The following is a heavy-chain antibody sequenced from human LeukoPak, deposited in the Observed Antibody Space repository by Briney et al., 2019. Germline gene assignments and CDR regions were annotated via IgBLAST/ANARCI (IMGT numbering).Heavy chain of an antibody. Sequence: ASMKVSCKASGYTFTGYYIHWVRQAPGQGLEWMGWINPDSGGTNYAQKFQGRVTMTWDTSISTAYMELSRLRSDDTAIYYCARDYYDSSGYYPGSKWFDPWGQGTLVTVSS. CDR2: INPDSGGT. CDR3: ARDYYDSSGYYPGSKWFDP. V-gene: IGHV1-2*02. J-gene: IGHJ5*02. D-gene: IGHD3-22*01. CDR1: GYTFTGYY.